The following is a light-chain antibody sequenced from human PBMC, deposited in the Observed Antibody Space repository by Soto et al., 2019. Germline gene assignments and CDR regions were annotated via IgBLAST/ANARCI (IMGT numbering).Light chain of an antibody. CDR1: SSDIGSYNL. V-gene: IGLV2-23*01. CDR3: CSYAGSNTVI. CDR2: EAS. Sequence: QSALTQPASVSGSPGQSITISCTGTSSDIGSYNLVSWYQHHPGKAPKLIIYEASKRPPGVSNRFSASTSGNTASLTISGLQTEDESDYYCCSYAGSNTVIFGGGTKLPVL. J-gene: IGLJ2*01.